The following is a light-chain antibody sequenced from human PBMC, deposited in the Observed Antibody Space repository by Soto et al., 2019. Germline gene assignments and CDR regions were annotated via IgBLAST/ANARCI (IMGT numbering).Light chain of an antibody. V-gene: IGKV3-20*01. CDR1: QSVSSGY. CDR3: QQYGSLPPWT. J-gene: IGKJ1*01. CDR2: GAS. Sequence: EIVLTQSPGTLSLSPGERATLSCRASQSVSSGYLAWYQQKPGQAPRLLIYGASSRATVIPDRFSCSGSGTDFNLTISRLEADDFAVYYCQQYGSLPPWTFGQGTKVELK.